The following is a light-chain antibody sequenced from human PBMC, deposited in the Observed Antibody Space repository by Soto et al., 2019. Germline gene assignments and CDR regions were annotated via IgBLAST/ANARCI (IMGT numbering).Light chain of an antibody. V-gene: IGKV1-5*03. J-gene: IGKJ4*01. CDR3: QQSYSTPLT. Sequence: DIQITQSTSTLSSSVRDRVTITCRASQTIDSWLAWYQQRPGKPPNLLIYKASTLASGVPSRFSGSGSGTEFTLTINSLQPDDFATYYCQQSYSTPLTFGGGTKVDIK. CDR2: KAS. CDR1: QTIDSW.